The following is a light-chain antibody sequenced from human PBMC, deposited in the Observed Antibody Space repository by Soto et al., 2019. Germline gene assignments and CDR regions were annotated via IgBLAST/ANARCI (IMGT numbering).Light chain of an antibody. CDR1: QSLLHSNGYNY. Sequence: DIVMTQSPLSLPVTPGEPASISCRSSQSLLHSNGYNYLDWYLQKPGQSPQLLIYLGSYRASGVPDRFSGSGSGTDFTLKISRVEADDVGVYYCMQALPTRTLGQATKVDIK. J-gene: IGKJ1*01. V-gene: IGKV2-28*01. CDR3: MQALPTRT. CDR2: LGS.